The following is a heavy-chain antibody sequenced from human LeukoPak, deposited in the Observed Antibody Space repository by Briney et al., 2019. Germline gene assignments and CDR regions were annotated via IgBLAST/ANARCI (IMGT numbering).Heavy chain of an antibody. D-gene: IGHD5-12*01. CDR3: ARDLRGSGYPSDAFDI. CDR1: GGTFSSYA. Sequence: ASVKVSCKASGGTFSSYAISWVRQAPGQGLEWMGWISAYNGNTNYAQKLQGRVTMTTDTSTSTAYMELRSLRSDDTAVYYCARDLRGSGYPSDAFDIWGQGTMVTVSS. J-gene: IGHJ3*02. CDR2: ISAYNGNT. V-gene: IGHV1-18*01.